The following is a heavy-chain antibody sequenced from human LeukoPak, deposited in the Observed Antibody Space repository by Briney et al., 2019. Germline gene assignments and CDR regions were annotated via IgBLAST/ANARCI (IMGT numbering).Heavy chain of an antibody. CDR1: GGSFSGFY. D-gene: IGHD5-18*01. V-gene: IGHV4-34*01. J-gene: IGHJ4*02. Sequence: PSETLSLTCAVYGGSFSGFYWSWVRQPPGEGLEWIGEISHSGTTYFNPSLKSRVTVSVDTSKSQFSLRLDSMTAADTAVYYCARGGLDTRRGGYFDYWGQGILVTVSS. CDR2: ISHSGTT. CDR3: ARGGLDTRRGGYFDY.